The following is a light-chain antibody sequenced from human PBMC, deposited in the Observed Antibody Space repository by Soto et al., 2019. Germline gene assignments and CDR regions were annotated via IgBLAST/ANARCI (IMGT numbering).Light chain of an antibody. CDR1: SSDVGSYNL. J-gene: IGLJ3*02. Sequence: QSVLTQPASVSGSPGQSITISCTGTSSDVGSYNLVSWYQQHPGKAPKLMIYEVSKRPSGVSNRFSGSKSGNTASLTISRLQAEDEADYYCCSYAGSSTWVFGGGTKVTVL. CDR2: EVS. V-gene: IGLV2-23*02. CDR3: CSYAGSSTWV.